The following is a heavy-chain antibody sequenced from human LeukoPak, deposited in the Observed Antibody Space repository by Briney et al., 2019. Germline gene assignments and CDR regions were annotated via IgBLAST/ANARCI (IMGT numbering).Heavy chain of an antibody. CDR2: IYSGGST. CDR3: ARVSRGLAAAGKVSYSDY. J-gene: IGHJ4*02. CDR1: GFTVSSNY. D-gene: IGHD6-13*01. V-gene: IGHV3-66*01. Sequence: GGSLRLSCAASGFTVSSNYMSWVRQAPGKGLEWVSLIYSGGSTYYADSVKGRFTISRDNSKNTLYLQMNSLRAEDTAVYYCARVSRGLAAAGKVSYSDYWGQGTLVAVSS.